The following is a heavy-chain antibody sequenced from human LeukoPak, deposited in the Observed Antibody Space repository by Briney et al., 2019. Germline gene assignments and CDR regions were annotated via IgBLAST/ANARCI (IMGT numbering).Heavy chain of an antibody. D-gene: IGHD3-22*01. CDR3: ARDGNYYDSSGPGHDAFDI. Sequence: GGSLRLSCAASGFTVSSNYMSWVRQAPGKGLEWVSVIYSGGSTYYADSVKGRFTISRDNSKNTLYLQMNSLRAEDTAVYYCARDGNYYDSSGPGHDAFDIWGQGTMVTVSS. CDR2: IYSGGST. CDR1: GFTVSSNY. J-gene: IGHJ3*02. V-gene: IGHV3-53*01.